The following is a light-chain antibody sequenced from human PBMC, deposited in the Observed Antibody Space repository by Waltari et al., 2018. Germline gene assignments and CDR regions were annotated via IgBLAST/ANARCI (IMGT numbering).Light chain of an antibody. Sequence: DIQFTQSPSFLSASVGDRVTITCRASQGISSYLAWYQQKPGKAPKLLIYAASTMQSGVPSRFSGSESGTEFTLTISSLQPEDFATYYCQQLNSYPLTFGGGTKVEI. CDR1: QGISSY. J-gene: IGKJ4*01. CDR3: QQLNSYPLT. V-gene: IGKV1-9*01. CDR2: AAS.